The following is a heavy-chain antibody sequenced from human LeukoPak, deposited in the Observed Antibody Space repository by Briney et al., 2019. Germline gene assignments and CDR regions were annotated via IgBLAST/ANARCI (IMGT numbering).Heavy chain of an antibody. V-gene: IGHV1-46*01. CDR1: GYSFTSHY. CDR3: ATGDYSSGWYYFDY. D-gene: IGHD6-19*01. Sequence: ASVKVSCKASGYSFTSHYMHWVRQAPGQGLEWMGLINPSGSSTLYAQKFQGRVTMTEDTSTDTAYMELSSLRSEDTAVYYCATGDYSSGWYYFDYWGQGTLVTVSS. J-gene: IGHJ4*02. CDR2: INPSGSST.